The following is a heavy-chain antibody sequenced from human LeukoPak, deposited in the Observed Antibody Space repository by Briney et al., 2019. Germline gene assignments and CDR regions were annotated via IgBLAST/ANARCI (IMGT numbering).Heavy chain of an antibody. CDR1: GYTFSSKA. CDR3: TRGAYYGMDV. J-gene: IGHJ6*02. V-gene: IGHV1-3*01. CDR2: IDAGNGDT. Sequence: GASVKVSCKASGYTFSSKAIHWVRQAPGQRLEWMGWIDAGNGDTIYSQHFQGRLTITRDTSANTVYMDLSSLRSEDTAMYYCTRGAYYGMDVWGQGTTVTVSS. D-gene: IGHD2-21*01.